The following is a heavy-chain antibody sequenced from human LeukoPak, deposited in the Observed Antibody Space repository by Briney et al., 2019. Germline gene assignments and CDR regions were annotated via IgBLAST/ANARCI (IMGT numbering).Heavy chain of an antibody. CDR2: IYTSGST. V-gene: IGHV4-4*09. CDR3: ARLHILTGYYPIYYFDY. J-gene: IGHJ4*02. CDR1: GGSISSYY. Sequence: SETLSLTCAVSGGSISSYYWSWIRQPPGKGLEWIGYIYTSGSTNYNPSLKSRVTISVDTSKNQFSLKLSSVTAADTAVYYCARLHILTGYYPIYYFDYWGQGTLVTVSS. D-gene: IGHD3-9*01.